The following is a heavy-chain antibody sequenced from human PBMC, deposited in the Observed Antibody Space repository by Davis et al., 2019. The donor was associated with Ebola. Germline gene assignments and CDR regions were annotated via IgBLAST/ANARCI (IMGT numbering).Heavy chain of an antibody. V-gene: IGHV3-23*01. D-gene: IGHD4-11*01. CDR3: AKSRWVTTSYYGMDV. CDR1: GFTFSSYS. J-gene: IGHJ6*02. CDR2: ISGSGVST. Sequence: GESLKISCAASGFTFSSYSMSWVRQAPGKGLEWVSPISGSGVSTYYADSVKGRFTISRDNSKNTLYLQMNSLRAEDTAVYYCAKSRWVTTSYYGMDVWGQGTTVTVSS.